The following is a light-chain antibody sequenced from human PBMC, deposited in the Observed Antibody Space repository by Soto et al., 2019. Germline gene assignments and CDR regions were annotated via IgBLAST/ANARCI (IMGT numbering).Light chain of an antibody. V-gene: IGLV1-40*01. Sequence: QSVLTQPPSVSGASGQRVTISCTGSSSNIGAGYDVHWYQQLPGTAPKLLIYGNSNRPSGVPDRFSGSKSGTSASLAITGLQAEDEADYYCKSYDSSLSGYVFGTGTKVTVL. CDR2: GNS. CDR1: SSNIGAGYD. CDR3: KSYDSSLSGYV. J-gene: IGLJ1*01.